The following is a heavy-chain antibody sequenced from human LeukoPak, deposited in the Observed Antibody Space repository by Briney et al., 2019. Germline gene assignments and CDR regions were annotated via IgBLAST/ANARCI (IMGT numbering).Heavy chain of an antibody. V-gene: IGHV4-38-2*02. J-gene: IGHJ4*02. D-gene: IGHD2-15*01. CDR2: IYHSGST. CDR3: AMDLECSGGSCYRHGVDY. CDR1: GYSISSGYY. Sequence: PSETLSLTCTVSGYSISSGYYWGWIRPPPGKGLEWIGSIYHSGSTYYNPSLKSRVTISVDTSKNQFSLKLSSVTAADTAVYYCAMDLECSGGSCYRHGVDYWGQGTLVTVSS.